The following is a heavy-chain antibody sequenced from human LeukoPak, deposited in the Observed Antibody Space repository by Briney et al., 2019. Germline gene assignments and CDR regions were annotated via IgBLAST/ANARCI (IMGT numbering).Heavy chain of an antibody. D-gene: IGHD3-10*01. V-gene: IGHV4-30-4*02. J-gene: IGHJ4*02. CDR3: ARAENPYYYGSGSSSFDY. Sequence: SETLSLTCSVSGGSISSGDYYWSWIRQTPEKGLEWIGHIFNTGSPYYTPSLKSRVTISVDTSKNQFSLKLSSVTAADTAVYYCARAENPYYYGSGSSSFDYWGQGTLVTVSS. CDR2: IFNTGSP. CDR1: GGSISSGDYY.